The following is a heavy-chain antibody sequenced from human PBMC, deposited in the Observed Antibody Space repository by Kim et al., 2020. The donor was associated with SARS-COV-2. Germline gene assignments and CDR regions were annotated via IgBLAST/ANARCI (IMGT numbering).Heavy chain of an antibody. D-gene: IGHD3-3*01. CDR2: IKEDGSEK. V-gene: IGHV3-7*02. Sequence: GGSLRLSCAASGFSFSTSWMTWVRQAPGKGLEWVAHIKEDGSEKYHLDSVKGRFTVSRDNSSNSLFLQMNSLSAEDTAMYFCATLEWGRSATFDFWGRGTLVTVSS. J-gene: IGHJ4*02. CDR1: GFSFSTSW. CDR3: ATLEWGRSATFDF.